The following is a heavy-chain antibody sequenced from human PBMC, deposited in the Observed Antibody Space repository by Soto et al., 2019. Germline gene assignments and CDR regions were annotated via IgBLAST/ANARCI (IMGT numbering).Heavy chain of an antibody. V-gene: IGHV4-34*01. J-gene: IGHJ6*03. Sequence: PSETQSLTSAVEGGYFRGYDWSWIRQQPGKGLEWIGEINHSGSTNYNPSLKSRVTISVDTSKNQLSLKLSSVTAADTAVYYCARGVSEDIVVVVAANYYMDVWGKGTTVTVSS. CDR1: GGYFRGYD. D-gene: IGHD2-15*01. CDR2: INHSGST. CDR3: ARGVSEDIVVVVAANYYMDV.